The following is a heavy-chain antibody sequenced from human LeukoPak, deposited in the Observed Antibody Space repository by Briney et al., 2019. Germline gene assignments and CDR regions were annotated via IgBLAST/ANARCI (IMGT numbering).Heavy chain of an antibody. V-gene: IGHV1-8*01. CDR2: MNPNSGNT. CDR3: ARRTMWDTNGWLSPDY. J-gene: IGHJ4*02. CDR1: DTTSTIYD. Sequence: ASVKVSCKASDTTSTIYDINWVGRPTGQGLEWMGWMNPNSGNTGYAQKFQGRVTMTRNTSISTAYMELSSLRSEDTAVYYCARRTMWDTNGWLSPDYWGQGTLVTVSS. D-gene: IGHD6-19*01.